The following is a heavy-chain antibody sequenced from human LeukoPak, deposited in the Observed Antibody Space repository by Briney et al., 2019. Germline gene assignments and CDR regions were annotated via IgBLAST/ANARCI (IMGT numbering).Heavy chain of an antibody. J-gene: IGHJ4*02. Sequence: SETLSLTCTVSGGSISSYYWSWIRQPAGKGLEWIGRIYTSGSTNYNPPLKSRVTMSVDTSKNQFSLKLSSVTAADTAVYYCARVGRYQLLEEYFDYWGQGTLVTVSS. CDR2: IYTSGST. CDR1: GGSISSYY. D-gene: IGHD2-2*01. CDR3: ARVGRYQLLEEYFDY. V-gene: IGHV4-4*07.